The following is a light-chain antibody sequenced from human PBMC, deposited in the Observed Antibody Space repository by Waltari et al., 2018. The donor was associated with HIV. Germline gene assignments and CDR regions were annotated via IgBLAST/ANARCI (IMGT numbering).Light chain of an antibody. Sequence: GTYSVQWYRQKPGRAPVLVVSDDNERFSGTPARMSGANSGSRATLTISNVEAGDEAVYYCQVWDRSYKEAVFGGGT. V-gene: IGLV3-21*02. CDR2: DDN. J-gene: IGLJ2*01. CDR1: GTYS. CDR3: QVWDRSYKEAV.